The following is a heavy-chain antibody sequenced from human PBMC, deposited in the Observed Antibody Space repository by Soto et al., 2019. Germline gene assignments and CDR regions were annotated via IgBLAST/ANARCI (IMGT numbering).Heavy chain of an antibody. CDR1: GFTFSSYD. CDR2: IGTAGDT. J-gene: IGHJ4*02. D-gene: IGHD3-22*01. CDR3: AREIGPTLFDY. V-gene: IGHV3-13*04. Sequence: GSLRLSCSASGFTFSSYDMHWVRQGPGKGLEWVSAIGTAGDTNYAGSVKGRFTISRENAKNSLYLQMNSLRAGDTAIYFCAREIGPTLFDYWGQGTLVTVSS.